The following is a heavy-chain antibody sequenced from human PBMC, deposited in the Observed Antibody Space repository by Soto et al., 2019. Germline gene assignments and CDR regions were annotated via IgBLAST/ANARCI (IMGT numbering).Heavy chain of an antibody. CDR2: ISGSGDST. CDR3: AKNGKGEWSQTDY. D-gene: IGHD3-3*01. Sequence: EVQLLESGGGLVQPGGSLRLSCAASGFTFSSYAMSWVRQGPGKGLEWVSVISGSGDSTYYAGSVKGRFTISRDHSKNTVYLQMNSLRAEDTAVYYCAKNGKGEWSQTDYWGQGTLVTVSS. V-gene: IGHV3-23*01. CDR1: GFTFSSYA. J-gene: IGHJ4*02.